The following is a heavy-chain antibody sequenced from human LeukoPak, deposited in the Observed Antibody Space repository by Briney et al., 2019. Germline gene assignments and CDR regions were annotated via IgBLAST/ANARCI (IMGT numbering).Heavy chain of an antibody. CDR3: TKDASYAREFDNSGFFID. CDR2: ISCDGSNK. D-gene: IGHD3-22*01. V-gene: IGHV3-30-3*02. Sequence: PGGSLRLSCAASGFTFSSYAMHWVRQAPGKGLEWVAVISCDGSNKYYADSVKGRFTISRDKSKNTLYVQMNSLRADDTAVYYCTKDASYAREFDNSGFFIDWGQGTLVTVSS. CDR1: GFTFSSYA. J-gene: IGHJ4*02.